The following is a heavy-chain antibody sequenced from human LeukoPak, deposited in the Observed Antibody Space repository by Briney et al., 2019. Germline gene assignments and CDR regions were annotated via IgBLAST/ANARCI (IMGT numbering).Heavy chain of an antibody. CDR2: IYYSGST. CDR3: ARDYPGDAFDI. CDR1: GGSISSYY. J-gene: IGHJ3*02. V-gene: IGHV4-59*01. Sequence: DPSETLSLTCTVSGGSISSYYWSWIRQPPGKGLEWIGYIYYSGSTNYNPSLKSRVTISVDTSKNQFSLRLSSVTAADPAIYYCARDYPGDAFDIWGQGTMVTVSS.